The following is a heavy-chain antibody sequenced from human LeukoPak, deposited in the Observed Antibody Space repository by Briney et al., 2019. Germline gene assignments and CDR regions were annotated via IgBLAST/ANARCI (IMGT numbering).Heavy chain of an antibody. Sequence: GSLRRSCAASGFTFSSYWMHWVRQAPGKGLVWVSRINSDGSSTSYADSVKGRFTISRDNAKNTLYLQMHSLRAEDTAVYYYARDLGATDITMIPTNWFDPWGQGTLVTVSS. D-gene: IGHD3-22*01. CDR3: ARDLGATDITMIPTNWFDP. J-gene: IGHJ5*02. CDR1: GFTFSSYW. CDR2: INSDGSST. V-gene: IGHV3-74*01.